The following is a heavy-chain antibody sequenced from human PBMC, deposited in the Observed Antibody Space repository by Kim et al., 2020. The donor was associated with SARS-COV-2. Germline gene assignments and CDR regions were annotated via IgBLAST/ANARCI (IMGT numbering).Heavy chain of an antibody. CDR3: ARDHSYCGGDCSGAAFDI. Sequence: KGRFTISRDNAKNSLYLQMNSLRAEDTAVYYCARDHSYCGGDCSGAAFDIWGQGTMVTVSS. D-gene: IGHD2-21*02. V-gene: IGHV3-11*06. J-gene: IGHJ3*02.